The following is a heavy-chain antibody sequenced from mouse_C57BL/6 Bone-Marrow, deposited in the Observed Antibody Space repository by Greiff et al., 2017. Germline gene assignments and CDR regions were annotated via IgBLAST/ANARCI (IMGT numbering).Heavy chain of an antibody. J-gene: IGHJ1*03. D-gene: IGHD2-2*01. Sequence: QVTLKESGPGILQPSQTLSLTCSFSGFSLSTSNMGLGWIRQPSGKGLEWLVHIWWNYDKYYNPSLKSRHTISKDTSNNQVFLKITSVDTADTATYYCTQMRLLWLQRWYFDVWGTGTTVTVSS. CDR3: TQMRLLWLQRWYFDV. CDR2: IWWNYDK. V-gene: IGHV8-5*01. CDR1: GFSLSTSNMG.